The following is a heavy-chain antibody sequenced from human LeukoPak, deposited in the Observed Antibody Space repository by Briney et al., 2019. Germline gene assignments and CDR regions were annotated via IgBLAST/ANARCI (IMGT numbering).Heavy chain of an antibody. J-gene: IGHJ5*02. D-gene: IGHD2-15*01. Sequence: GGSLRLSCAASGFTLSSYAMSWVRQAPGKGLEWVSAISGSGGSTYYADSVKGRFTISRDNSKNTLYLQINSLRAEDTAVYYCAKYPGYCSGGSCPNWFDPWGQGTLVTVSS. V-gene: IGHV3-23*01. CDR3: AKYPGYCSGGSCPNWFDP. CDR1: GFTLSSYA. CDR2: ISGSGGST.